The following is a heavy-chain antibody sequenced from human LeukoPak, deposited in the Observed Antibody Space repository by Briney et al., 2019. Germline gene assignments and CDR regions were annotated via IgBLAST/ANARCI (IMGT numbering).Heavy chain of an antibody. CDR2: IIPIFGTA. Sequence: ASVKVSCKASGCTFSSYAISWVRQAPGQVLEWMGGIIPIFGTANYAQKFQGRVTITADKSTSTAYIELSSLRSEDTAVYYCATGRQSTPDVWGKGTTVTVSS. D-gene: IGHD3-10*01. CDR3: ATGRQSTPDV. CDR1: GCTFSSYA. V-gene: IGHV1-69*06. J-gene: IGHJ6*04.